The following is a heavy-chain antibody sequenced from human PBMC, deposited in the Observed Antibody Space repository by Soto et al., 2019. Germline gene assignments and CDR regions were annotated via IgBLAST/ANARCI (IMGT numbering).Heavy chain of an antibody. CDR3: SRDYLTGDPREAFDS. Sequence: EVQLVESGGGLVKPGESLRLSCTASGFNFGAFSLRWVRQAPGQGLEWVSSIDPTSTEIHYADSVEGRFSVYRDSTKNSLYLQMISLRFEDTGVYYCSRDYLTGDPREAFDSWGQGTLVTVSS. CDR2: IDPTSTEI. J-gene: IGHJ4*02. V-gene: IGHV3-21*01. CDR1: GFNFGAFS. D-gene: IGHD7-27*01.